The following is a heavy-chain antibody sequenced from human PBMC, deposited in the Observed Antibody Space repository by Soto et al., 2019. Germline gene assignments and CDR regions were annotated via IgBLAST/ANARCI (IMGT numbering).Heavy chain of an antibody. CDR3: ARLPYYYGSGSYPYMDV. CDR2: IYYSGST. CDR1: GRSISSSSYY. V-gene: IGHV4-39*01. J-gene: IGHJ6*03. Sequence: SQTLSLTCTVSGRSISSSSYYWGWIRQPPGKGLEWIGSIYYSGSTYYNPSLKSRVTISVDTSKNQFSLKLSSVTAADTAVYYCARLPYYYGSGSYPYMDVWGKGTTVTVSS. D-gene: IGHD3-10*01.